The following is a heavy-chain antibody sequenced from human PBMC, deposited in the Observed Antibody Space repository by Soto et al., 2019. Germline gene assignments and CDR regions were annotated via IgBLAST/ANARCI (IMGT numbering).Heavy chain of an antibody. CDR3: AKDSPIPVAGTLAEYFQH. CDR2: ISGSGGST. V-gene: IGHV3-23*01. Sequence: EVQLLESGGGLVQPGGSLRPSCAASGFTFSSYAMSWVRQAPGKGLEWVSAISGSGGSTYYADSVKGRFTISRENSKNTLYLQMNSLRAEDTAVYYCAKDSPIPVAGTLAEYFQHWGQGTLVTVSS. D-gene: IGHD6-19*01. CDR1: GFTFSSYA. J-gene: IGHJ1*01.